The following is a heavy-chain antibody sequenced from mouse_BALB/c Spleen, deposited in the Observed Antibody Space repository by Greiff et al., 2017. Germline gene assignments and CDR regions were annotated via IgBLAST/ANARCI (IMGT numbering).Heavy chain of an antibody. CDR3: AREDPYYEGYAMDY. J-gene: IGHJ3*01. CDR1: GFSLTSYG. CDR2: IWSGGST. D-gene: IGHD1-1*01. V-gene: IGHV2-2*02. Sequence: QVQLKESGPGLVQPSQSLSITCTVSGFSLTSYGVHWVRQSPGKGLEWLGVIWSGGSTDYNAAFISRLSISKDNSKSQVFFKMNSLQANDTAIYYCAREDPYYEGYAMDYWGQGTLVTVSA.